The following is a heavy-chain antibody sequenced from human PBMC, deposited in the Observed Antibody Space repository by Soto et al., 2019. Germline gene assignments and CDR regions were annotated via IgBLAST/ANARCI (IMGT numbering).Heavy chain of an antibody. D-gene: IGHD3-10*01. Sequence: VSPSETLSLTCTVSGGSISSYNWSWIRQPPGKGLEWIGYIYYSGSTNYNPSLKSRVTISVDTSKNQFSLKLSSVTAADTAVYYCARAPRGNYGYPSYFDYWGQGTLVTVSS. CDR2: IYYSGST. CDR3: ARAPRGNYGYPSYFDY. V-gene: IGHV4-59*01. J-gene: IGHJ4*02. CDR1: GGSISSYN.